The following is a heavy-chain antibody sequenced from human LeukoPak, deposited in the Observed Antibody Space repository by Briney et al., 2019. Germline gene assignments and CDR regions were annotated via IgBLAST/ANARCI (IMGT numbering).Heavy chain of an antibody. CDR1: AGSFSGYY. CDR3: ARHADSGFGQLAFDY. Sequence: SETLSLTCAVYAGSFSGYYWSWIRQPPGKGLEWIGEINHSGSTNYNPSLKSRVTISVDTSKNQFSLKLSSVTAADTAVYYCARHADSGFGQLAFDYWGQGTLVTVSS. D-gene: IGHD3-10*01. V-gene: IGHV4-34*01. CDR2: INHSGST. J-gene: IGHJ4*02.